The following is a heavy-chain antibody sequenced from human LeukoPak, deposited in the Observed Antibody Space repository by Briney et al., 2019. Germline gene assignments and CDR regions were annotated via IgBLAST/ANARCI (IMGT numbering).Heavy chain of an antibody. CDR2: IIPIFGTA. CDR3: ARGSGDSSGWTYHFDY. CDR1: GYTFTSYY. J-gene: IGHJ4*02. D-gene: IGHD6-19*01. Sequence: AASVKVSCKASGYTFTSYYMHWVRQAPGQGLEWMGGIIPIFGTANYAQKFQGRVTITADESTSTAYMELSSLRSEDTAVYYCARGSGDSSGWTYHFDYWGQGTLVTVSS. V-gene: IGHV1-69*13.